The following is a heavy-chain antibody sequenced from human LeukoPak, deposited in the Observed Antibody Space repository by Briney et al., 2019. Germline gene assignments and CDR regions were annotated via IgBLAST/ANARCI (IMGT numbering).Heavy chain of an antibody. CDR2: IHHSGST. CDR1: GGSISSNDHY. CDR3: ARHDSSGWYLFDY. V-gene: IGHV4-30-4*08. D-gene: IGHD6-19*01. Sequence: SQTLSLTCTVSGGSISSNDHYWTWIRQPPGKGLEWIGYIHHSGSTYYNPSLKSRVTISVETSKKQFSLKLRSVTATDTAVYYCARHDSSGWYLFDYWGQGTLVTVSS. J-gene: IGHJ4*02.